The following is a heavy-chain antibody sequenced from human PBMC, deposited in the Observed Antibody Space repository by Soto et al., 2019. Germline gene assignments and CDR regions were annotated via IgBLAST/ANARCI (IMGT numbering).Heavy chain of an antibody. J-gene: IGHJ4*02. CDR3: ARDRDGYFDH. CDR1: GFTFSSYG. CDR2: IWYDGSNK. Sequence: QVQLVESGGGVVQPGRSLRLSCAASGFTFSSYGMHWVRQAPGKGLEWVAVIWYDGSNKYYADSVKGRFTISRDNSKNTLYMQMNILRAEDTAVYYCARDRDGYFDHWGQGTLVTVSS. V-gene: IGHV3-33*01.